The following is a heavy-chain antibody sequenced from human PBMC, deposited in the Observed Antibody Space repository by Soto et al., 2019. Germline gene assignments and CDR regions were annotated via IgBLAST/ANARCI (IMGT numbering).Heavy chain of an antibody. V-gene: IGHV5-51*01. CDR2: IYPGDSDT. Sequence: GESLKLSCTGSGYSFTSYWIGWVRQMPGKGLEWMGIIYPGDSDTRYSPSFQGQVTISADKSISTAYLQWSSLKASDTAMYYCARKASEYSSGWYLDYWGQGTLVTVSS. CDR1: GYSFTSYW. CDR3: ARKASEYSSGWYLDY. D-gene: IGHD6-19*01. J-gene: IGHJ4*02.